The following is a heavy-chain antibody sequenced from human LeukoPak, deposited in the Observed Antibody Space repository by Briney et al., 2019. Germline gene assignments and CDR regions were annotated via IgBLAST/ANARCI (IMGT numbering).Heavy chain of an antibody. CDR2: ISSSGGST. J-gene: IGHJ4*02. Sequence: GGSLRLSCAASGFTFSSYAMTWVRQAPGKGLEWVSGISSSGGSTYYADSVKGRFTISRDNSKNTLYLQMNSLRAEDTAVYYCANRDQLLSFDYWGQGTLVTVSS. D-gene: IGHD2-2*01. V-gene: IGHV3-23*01. CDR1: GFTFSSYA. CDR3: ANRDQLLSFDY.